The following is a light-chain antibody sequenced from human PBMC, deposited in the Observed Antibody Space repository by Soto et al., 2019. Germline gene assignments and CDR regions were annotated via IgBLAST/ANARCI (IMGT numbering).Light chain of an antibody. CDR1: QNIDNY. Sequence: DIQLTQSPSSLSASLGDRVTISCRASQNIDNYLHWYQQKSGKAPVALIYAASSLRDGVSSRFGGSGYGTELPRTINNLQPEVFRTHYCQQSPSPPTITFDQGTLLHI. CDR2: AAS. V-gene: IGKV1-39*01. CDR3: QQSPSPPTIT. J-gene: IGKJ5*01.